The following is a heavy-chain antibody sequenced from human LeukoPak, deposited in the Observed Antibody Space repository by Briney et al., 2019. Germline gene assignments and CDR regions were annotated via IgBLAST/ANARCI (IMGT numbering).Heavy chain of an antibody. CDR2: ISYDGSHE. J-gene: IGHJ4*02. D-gene: IGHD1-26*01. Sequence: PGGSLRLSCAASRFTFSSYGMHWVRQAPGKGLEWVALISYDGSHEYYPASVKGRFTISRDNSKNPLSLQMNSLSPEDTAVYYCAKSQLIGSYHPPGYWGQGTLVTVSS. V-gene: IGHV3-30*18. CDR1: RFTFSSYG. CDR3: AKSQLIGSYHPPGY.